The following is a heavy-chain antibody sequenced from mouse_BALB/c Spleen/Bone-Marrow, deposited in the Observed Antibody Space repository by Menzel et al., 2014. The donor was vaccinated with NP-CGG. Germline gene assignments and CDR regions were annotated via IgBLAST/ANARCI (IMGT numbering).Heavy chain of an antibody. CDR3: TRRGYGNWGYYAMDY. V-gene: IGHV3-1*02. Sequence: EVQGVESGPDLVKPSQSLSLPCTVTGYSITSGYSWHWIRQFPGNKLEWMGYIHYSGSTNYNPSLKSRISITRDTSKNQFFLQLNSVTTEDTATYYCTRRGYGNWGYYAMDYWGQGTSVTVSS. J-gene: IGHJ4*01. CDR1: GYSITSGYS. CDR2: IHYSGST. D-gene: IGHD2-1*01.